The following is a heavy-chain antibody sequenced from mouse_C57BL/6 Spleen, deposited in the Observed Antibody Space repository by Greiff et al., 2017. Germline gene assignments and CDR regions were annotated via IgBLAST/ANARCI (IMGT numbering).Heavy chain of an antibody. Sequence: EVQRVEPGGGLVKPGGSLKLSCAASGFTFSSYAMSWVRQTPEKRLEWVATISDGGSYTYYPDNVKGRFTISRDNAKNNLYLQMSHLKSEDTAMYYCAGGGSYYDYVGYFDVWGTGTTVTVSS. CDR2: ISDGGSYT. D-gene: IGHD2-4*01. CDR1: GFTFSSYA. V-gene: IGHV5-4*01. J-gene: IGHJ1*03. CDR3: AGGGSYYDYVGYFDV.